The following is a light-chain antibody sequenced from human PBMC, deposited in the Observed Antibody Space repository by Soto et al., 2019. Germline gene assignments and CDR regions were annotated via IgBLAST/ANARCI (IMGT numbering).Light chain of an antibody. J-gene: IGLJ1*01. Sequence: QSVLTQPPSASGTPGQRVTISCSGSSSSIGTNTVNWYQQLPGTAPKLLIYSNNQRPSGVPDRFSSSKSGTSASLAISGLQSEDEADYYCATWEDSLNGYVFGTGTKVTVL. CDR2: SNN. CDR3: ATWEDSLNGYV. CDR1: SSSIGTNT. V-gene: IGLV1-44*01.